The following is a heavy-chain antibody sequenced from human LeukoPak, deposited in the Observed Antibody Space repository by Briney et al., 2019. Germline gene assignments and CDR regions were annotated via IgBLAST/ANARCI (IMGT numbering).Heavy chain of an antibody. CDR3: ARGYDSGSHYRY. D-gene: IGHD3-10*01. J-gene: IGHJ4*02. CDR1: GGSISSGDYY. V-gene: IGHV4-39*07. Sequence: SETLSLTCTVSGGSISSGDYYWSWIRQPPGKGLEWIGEINRGGSTDYNPSLKSRVTVSVDTSKNQFSLKLSSVTAADTAVYYCARGYDSGSHYRYWGQGTLVTVSS. CDR2: INRGGST.